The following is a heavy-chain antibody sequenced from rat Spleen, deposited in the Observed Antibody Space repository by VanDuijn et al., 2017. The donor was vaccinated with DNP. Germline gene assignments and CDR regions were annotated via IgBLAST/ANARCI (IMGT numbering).Heavy chain of an antibody. V-gene: IGHV2-15*01. D-gene: IGHD1-2*01. CDR3: ARDYYSSSFVY. CDR2: MWSSGST. J-gene: IGHJ3*01. Sequence: QVQLKESGPGLVQPSQTLSLTCTVSGFSLTTNSVHWVRQPPGKGLEWVEAMWSSGSTDYNSTLKSRRSISRDTSKSQVLLKMNSQQTEDTAIYFCARDYYSSSFVYWGQGTLVTVSS. CDR1: GFSLTTNS.